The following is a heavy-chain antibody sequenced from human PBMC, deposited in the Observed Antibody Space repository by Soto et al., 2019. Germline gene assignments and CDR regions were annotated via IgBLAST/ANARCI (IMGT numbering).Heavy chain of an antibody. V-gene: IGHV3-23*01. CDR3: ARDVNPSY. CDR1: GFTCSTYA. J-gene: IGHJ1*01. Sequence: PGGSLRLSCAAPGFTCSTYAMTRVRQGPGKGLEWVSTIRGSGSSTYYADSVNGRFTISSDNCKNTPFLQMNSLSAEAKAVYYCARDVNPSYWGHGTLVTVSS. CDR2: IRGSGSST.